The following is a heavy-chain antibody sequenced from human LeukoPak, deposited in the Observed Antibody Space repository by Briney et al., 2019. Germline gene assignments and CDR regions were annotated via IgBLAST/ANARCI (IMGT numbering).Heavy chain of an antibody. CDR3: ARDITMVRGVINKNAFDT. J-gene: IGHJ3*02. Sequence: GASVKVSCKASGYTFTGYYMHWVRQAPGQGLEWMGWINPNSGGTNYAQKFQGRVTMTRDTSISTAYMELSRLRSDDTAVYYCARDITMVRGVINKNAFDTWGQGTMVTVSS. CDR2: INPNSGGT. CDR1: GYTFTGYY. V-gene: IGHV1-2*02. D-gene: IGHD3-10*01.